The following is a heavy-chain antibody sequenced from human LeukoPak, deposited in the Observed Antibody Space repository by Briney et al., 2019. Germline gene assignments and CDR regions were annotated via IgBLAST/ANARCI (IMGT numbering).Heavy chain of an antibody. J-gene: IGHJ4*02. V-gene: IGHV3-30*03. Sequence: SLRLSCAASGFTFSSYGMHWVRQAPGKGLEWVAVISYDGSNKYYADSVKGRFTISRDNSKNTLYLQMNSLRAEDTAVYYRARGGDYGGNWGRLDYWGQGTLVTVSS. D-gene: IGHD4-23*01. CDR3: ARGGDYGGNWGRLDY. CDR1: GFTFSSYG. CDR2: ISYDGSNK.